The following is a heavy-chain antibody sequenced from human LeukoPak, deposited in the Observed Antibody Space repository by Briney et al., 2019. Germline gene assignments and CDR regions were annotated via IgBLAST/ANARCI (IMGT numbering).Heavy chain of an antibody. V-gene: IGHV1-8*01. D-gene: IGHD3-16*02. Sequence: ASVKVSCKASGYTFTSYDINWVRQATGQGLEWMGWMNPNSGNTGYAQKFQGRVTMTRNTSISTAYMELSSLRSEDTAVYYRARDRGIGWGGMIEDYYYGMDVWGQGTTVTVSS. J-gene: IGHJ6*02. CDR2: MNPNSGNT. CDR3: ARDRGIGWGGMIEDYYYGMDV. CDR1: GYTFTSYD.